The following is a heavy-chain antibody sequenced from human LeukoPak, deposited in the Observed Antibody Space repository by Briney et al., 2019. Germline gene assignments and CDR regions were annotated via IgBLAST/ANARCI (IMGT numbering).Heavy chain of an antibody. CDR3: TTRFAFYGAENDY. V-gene: IGHV3-15*01. Sequence: PGGSLRLSCAASGFTFSNAWRSWVRQAPGKGLEWVGRIKSKTDGGTTDYAAPVKGRFTISRDDSKNTLYLQMNSLKTEDTAVYYCTTRFAFYGAENDYWGQGTLVTVSS. J-gene: IGHJ4*02. CDR2: IKSKTDGGTT. CDR1: GFTFSNAW. D-gene: IGHD4-17*01.